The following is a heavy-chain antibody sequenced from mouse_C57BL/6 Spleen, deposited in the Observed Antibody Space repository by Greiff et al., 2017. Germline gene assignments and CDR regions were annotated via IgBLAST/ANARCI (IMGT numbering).Heavy chain of an antibody. CDR2: IRNKANGYTT. V-gene: IGHV7-3*01. D-gene: IGHD4-1*01. CDR3: ARSTGTGAWFAY. J-gene: IGHJ3*01. CDR1: GFTFTDYY. Sequence: DVKLVESGGGLVQPGGSLSLSCAASGFTFTDYYMSWVRQPPGKALEWLGFIRNKANGYTTEYSASVKGRFTISRDNSQSILYLQMNALRAEDSATYYCARSTGTGAWFAYWGQGTLVTVSA.